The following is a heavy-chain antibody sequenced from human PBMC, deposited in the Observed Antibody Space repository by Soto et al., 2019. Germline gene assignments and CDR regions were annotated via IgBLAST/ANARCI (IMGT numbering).Heavy chain of an antibody. CDR2: IYYSGNT. Sequence: SETLSLTCTVSGGSIKSGDYYWSWIRQPPGKGLEWIGNIYYSGNTYYNPSLESRLTISLDTSKNEFSLNLSSVTAADTAVYYCARVGGSYSTDYWGQGTQVTVSS. V-gene: IGHV4-30-4*01. CDR3: ARVGGSYSTDY. D-gene: IGHD1-26*01. CDR1: GGSIKSGDYY. J-gene: IGHJ4*02.